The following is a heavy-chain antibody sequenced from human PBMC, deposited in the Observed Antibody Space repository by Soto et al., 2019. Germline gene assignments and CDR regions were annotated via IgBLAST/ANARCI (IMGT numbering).Heavy chain of an antibody. J-gene: IGHJ4*02. CDR3: VKDQGGYSGYVFDY. CDR1: GFTFSSYA. V-gene: IGHV3-64D*06. Sequence: PGGSLRLPCSPSGFTFSSYAMYWVCTALGKGLEYVSAINSNGGVTYYADSVKGRFTISRDNSKNTLYLQMSSLRAEDTAVYYCVKDQGGYSGYVFDYWGQGTLVTVSS. CDR2: INSNGGVT. D-gene: IGHD5-12*01.